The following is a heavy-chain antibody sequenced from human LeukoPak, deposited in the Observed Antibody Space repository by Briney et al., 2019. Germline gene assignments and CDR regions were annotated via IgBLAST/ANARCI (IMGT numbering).Heavy chain of an antibody. Sequence: PGGSLRLSCAASGFTFNSFTMNWVRQAPGKGLEWVSSISSSSSYIHYAGSLKGRFTISRDNAKNSLYLQMNSLRAEGTAVYYCAELGITMIGGVWGKGTTVTISS. V-gene: IGHV3-21*01. D-gene: IGHD3-10*02. CDR1: GFTFNSFT. J-gene: IGHJ6*04. CDR2: ISSSSSYI. CDR3: AELGITMIGGV.